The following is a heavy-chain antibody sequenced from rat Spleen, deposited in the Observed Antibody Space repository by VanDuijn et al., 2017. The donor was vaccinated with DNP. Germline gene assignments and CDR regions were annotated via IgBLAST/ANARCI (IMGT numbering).Heavy chain of an antibody. D-gene: IGHD4-3*01. J-gene: IGHJ2*01. Sequence: QVQLKESGPGLVQPSQTPSLTCTVSGFSLTSNSVHWVRQPPGKGLEWMGGIWGDGSKDYNSALKSRLSISRDTSKSQVFLKMNRLQTDDTASYFCTGVRGFAYWGQGVMVTVSS. CDR2: IWGDGSK. V-gene: IGHV2-1*01. CDR1: GFSLTSNS. CDR3: TGVRGFAY.